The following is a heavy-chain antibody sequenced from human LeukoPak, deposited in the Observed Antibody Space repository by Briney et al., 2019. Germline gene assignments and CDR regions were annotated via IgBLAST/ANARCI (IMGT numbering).Heavy chain of an antibody. D-gene: IGHD3-16*01. Sequence: GGSLRLSCAASGFIFSSYWMNWARQAPGKGLEWVASINHNGNVNYYVDSVKGRFTISRDNAKNSLYLQMSNLRAEDTAVYFCARGGGLDVWGQGATVTVSS. CDR3: ARGGGLDV. CDR1: GFIFSSYW. CDR2: INHNGNVN. V-gene: IGHV3-7*03. J-gene: IGHJ6*02.